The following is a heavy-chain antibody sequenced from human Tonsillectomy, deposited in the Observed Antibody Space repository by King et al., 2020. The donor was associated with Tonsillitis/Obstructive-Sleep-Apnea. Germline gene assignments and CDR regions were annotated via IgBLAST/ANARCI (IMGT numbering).Heavy chain of an antibody. CDR2: IYSGGST. CDR1: GFNVSRNY. J-gene: IGHJ4*02. D-gene: IGHD6-19*01. V-gene: IGHV3-53*01. Sequence: VQLVESGGGLIQPGGSLRLSCAASGFNVSRNYMSWVRQAPGKGLEWVSVIYSGGSTNYADSVKGRFTISRDNSKNTLFLQMNSLRAEDTAVYYCVGEYSSGWYGGGYWGQGTLVTVSS. CDR3: VGEYSSGWYGGGY.